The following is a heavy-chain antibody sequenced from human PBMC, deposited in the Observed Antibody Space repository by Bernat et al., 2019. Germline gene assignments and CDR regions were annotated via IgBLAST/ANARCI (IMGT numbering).Heavy chain of an antibody. D-gene: IGHD3-10*01. CDR3: ARGPITMVRGEGGFDY. CDR1: GFTVSDHY. CDR2: TRNKANSYTT. V-gene: IGHV3-72*01. J-gene: IGHJ4*02. Sequence: EVQLVESGGGLVQPGGSLRLSCAASGFTVSDHYMDWVRQAPGKGLEWVGRTRNKANSYTTEYAASVKGRFTISRDDSKNSLYLQMNSLKTEDTAVYYCARGPITMVRGEGGFDYWGQGTLVTVSS.